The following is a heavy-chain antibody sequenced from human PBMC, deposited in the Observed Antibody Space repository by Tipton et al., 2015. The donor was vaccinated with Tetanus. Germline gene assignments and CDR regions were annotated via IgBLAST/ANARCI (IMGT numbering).Heavy chain of an antibody. J-gene: IGHJ4*02. Sequence: TLSLTCNVSGALITTGGYSWGWIRQPPGQGLEWLGYIYQTDSTYYNPSVRSRLTLSLRRSKNQVSLKLSSVTAADTAVYYCVRGRGLGAYSFGFEHWGQGAPVTVSS. CDR1: GALITTGGYS. CDR2: IYQTDST. D-gene: IGHD5-12*01. V-gene: IGHV4-30-2*01. CDR3: VRGRGLGAYSFGFEH.